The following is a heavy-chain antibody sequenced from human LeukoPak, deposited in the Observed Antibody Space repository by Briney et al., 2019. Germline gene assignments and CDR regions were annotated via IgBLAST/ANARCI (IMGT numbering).Heavy chain of an antibody. CDR1: GFSLSGYW. CDR2: LHADGNEK. J-gene: IGHJ6*02. D-gene: IGHD6-19*01. CDR3: ARDDSGPDPSYYYGMDV. V-gene: IGHV3-7*01. Sequence: GGSLRLSCAAYGFSLSGYWMSWVRQAPGKGLEWVARLHADGNEKYFVHSVKGRFTVSRDNAKNSLYLQMNSLRAEDTAVYYCARDDSGPDPSYYYGMDVWGQGTTVTVSS.